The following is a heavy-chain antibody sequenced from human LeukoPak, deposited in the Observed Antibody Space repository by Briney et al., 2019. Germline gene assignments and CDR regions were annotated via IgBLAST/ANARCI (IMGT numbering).Heavy chain of an antibody. CDR2: INSDGSTT. V-gene: IGHV3-74*01. CDR3: ARGSGNYYFGY. J-gene: IGHJ4*02. Sequence: GGSLRLSCAASGFTFSSYWMHWVRQAPGKGLVWVSRINSDGSTTNYADSVKGRFTISRDNAKNTLYLQMNSLRAKDTAVYYCARGSGNYYFGYWGQGTLVTVSS. CDR1: GFTFSSYW.